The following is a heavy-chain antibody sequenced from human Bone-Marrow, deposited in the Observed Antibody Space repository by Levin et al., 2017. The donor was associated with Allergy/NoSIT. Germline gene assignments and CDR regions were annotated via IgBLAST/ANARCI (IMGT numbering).Heavy chain of an antibody. CDR3: ARTYSSDIVVVTAIRVGAFDI. Sequence: PGGSLRLSCAVYGGSFSGYYWSWIRQPPGKGLEWIGEINHSGSTNYNPSLKSRVTISVDTSKNQFSLKLSSVTAADTAVYYCARTYSSDIVVVTAIRVGAFDIWGQGTMVTVSS. D-gene: IGHD2-21*02. V-gene: IGHV4-34*01. CDR1: GGSFSGYY. J-gene: IGHJ3*02. CDR2: INHSGST.